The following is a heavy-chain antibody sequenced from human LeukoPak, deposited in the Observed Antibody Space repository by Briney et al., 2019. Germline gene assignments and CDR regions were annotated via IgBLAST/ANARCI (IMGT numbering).Heavy chain of an antibody. Sequence: PSETLSLTCSVSGGSISDDGYYWSWIRQLPGKGLEWIGHIYYGGTTEYNPSLKSRITISRDTSKTQFSLNLNSVTAADTAVYYCARGGATVTDHWGQGTLVTVSS. D-gene: IGHD4-17*01. CDR1: GGSISDDGYY. CDR2: IYYGGTT. J-gene: IGHJ5*02. V-gene: IGHV4-31*03. CDR3: ARGGATVTDH.